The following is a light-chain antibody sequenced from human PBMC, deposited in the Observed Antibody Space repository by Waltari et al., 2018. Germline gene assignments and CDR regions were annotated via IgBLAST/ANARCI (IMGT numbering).Light chain of an antibody. J-gene: IGKJ5*01. CDR2: AAS. CDR1: QNIRSY. V-gene: IGKV1-39*01. CDR3: QQFDTFPLT. Sequence: DIQMTQSPASLSASVGDRVTITCRSSQNIRSYLNWYQQRPGKAPRLLIYAASSLQSGVPSRLSGSGFGTDFTLTISSLQPEDFATYFCQQFDTFPLTFGQGTRLEIK.